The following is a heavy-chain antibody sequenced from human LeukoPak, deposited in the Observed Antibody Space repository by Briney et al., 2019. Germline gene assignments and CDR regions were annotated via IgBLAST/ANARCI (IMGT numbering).Heavy chain of an antibody. CDR1: GFTFSTYA. CDR3: ARGGERWLQFNH. D-gene: IGHD3-16*01. V-gene: IGHV3-23*01. Sequence: GGSLRLSCVASGFTFSTYAMTWVRQAPGKGLEWVSAIGDSDYSTHYADSVKGRFTISRDNSKNTLYLQMNSLRAEDTAVYYCARGGERWLQFNHWGQGTLVTVSS. CDR2: IGDSDYST. J-gene: IGHJ4*02.